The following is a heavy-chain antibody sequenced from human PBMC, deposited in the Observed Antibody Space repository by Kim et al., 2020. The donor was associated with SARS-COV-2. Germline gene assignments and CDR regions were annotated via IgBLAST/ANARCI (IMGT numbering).Heavy chain of an antibody. J-gene: IGHJ6*02. Sequence: SFQGHVTISADKSISTAYLQWSSMKASDTAMYYCARRGPDYYYYYGMDVWGQGTTVTVSS. V-gene: IGHV5-10-1*01. D-gene: IGHD6-25*01. CDR3: ARRGPDYYYYYGMDV.